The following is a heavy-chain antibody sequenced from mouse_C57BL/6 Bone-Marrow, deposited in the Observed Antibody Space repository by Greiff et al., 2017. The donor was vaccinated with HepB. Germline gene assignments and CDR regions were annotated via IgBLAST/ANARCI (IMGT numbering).Heavy chain of an antibody. CDR3: ASRWLLGAY. CDR1: GYTFTSYW. D-gene: IGHD2-3*01. J-gene: IGHJ3*01. V-gene: IGHV1-72*01. CDR2: SDPNSGGT. Sequence: VQRQQPGAELVKPGASGKLSCKASGYTFTSYWMHGVKQRHGRGLEWSGRSDPNSGGTKYNEKFKSKATLTVDKPSSTAYMQLSSLTSEDSAVYYCASRWLLGAYWGQGTLVTVSA.